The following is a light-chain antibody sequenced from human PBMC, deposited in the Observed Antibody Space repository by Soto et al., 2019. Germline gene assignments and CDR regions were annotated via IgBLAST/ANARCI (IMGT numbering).Light chain of an antibody. Sequence: QSVLTQPPSVSGAPGQRVTISCTGSSSNIGAGYDVYWYQQLPGTAPKVLIYANSHRPSGVPDRFSGSKSGPSASLAITGLQAEDEADYYCQSYDTSLRGYVFGTGTKVTVL. CDR2: ANS. J-gene: IGLJ1*01. CDR1: SSNIGAGYD. CDR3: QSYDTSLRGYV. V-gene: IGLV1-40*01.